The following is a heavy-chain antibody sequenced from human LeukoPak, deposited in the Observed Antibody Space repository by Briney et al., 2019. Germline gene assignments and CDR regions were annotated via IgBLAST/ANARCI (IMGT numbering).Heavy chain of an antibody. Sequence: PGGSLRLSCAASGFTFSSYGMHWVRQAPGEGLEWVAVISYDGSNKYYADSMKGRFTISRDNSKNTLYLQMNSLRAEDTAVYYCAKDRGDGDYDDYYYGMDVWGQGTTVTVSS. CDR3: AKDRGDGDYDDYYYGMDV. V-gene: IGHV3-30*18. J-gene: IGHJ6*02. CDR2: ISYDGSNK. D-gene: IGHD4-17*01. CDR1: GFTFSSYG.